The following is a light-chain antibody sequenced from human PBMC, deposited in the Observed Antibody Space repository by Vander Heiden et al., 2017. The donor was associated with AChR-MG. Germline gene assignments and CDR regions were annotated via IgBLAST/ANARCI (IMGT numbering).Light chain of an antibody. CDR3: VLYMGSGSWV. J-gene: IGLJ3*02. V-gene: IGLV8-61*01. CDR1: SGAGTTSYY. CDR2: STN. Sequence: TVVTPEPSFSVSPGGAVTLTWGLTSGAGTTSYYPSWYEKTPGKAPRTIIYSTNTRSSGVPDRLSGSILGNKAALTIAGDQADDESDYYCVLYMGSGSWVFGGGTKLTVL.